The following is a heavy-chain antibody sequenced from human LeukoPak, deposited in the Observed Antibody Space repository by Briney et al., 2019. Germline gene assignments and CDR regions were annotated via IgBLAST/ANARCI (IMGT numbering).Heavy chain of an antibody. CDR1: GFTFSSYW. J-gene: IGHJ4*02. D-gene: IGHD6-19*01. V-gene: IGHV3-7*01. CDR2: MKQDGSEK. CDR3: ARAYSSGWYEYYFDY. Sequence: GGSLRLSCAASGFTFSSYWMSWVRQAPGKGLEWVANMKQDGSEKYYVDSVKGRFTISRDNAKNSLYLQMNSLRAEDTAVYYCARAYSSGWYEYYFDYWGQGTLVTVSS.